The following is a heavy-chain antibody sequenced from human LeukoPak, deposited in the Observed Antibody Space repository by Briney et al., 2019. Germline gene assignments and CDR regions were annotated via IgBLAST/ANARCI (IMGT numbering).Heavy chain of an antibody. Sequence: PGGSLRLSCAASGFTFSSYAMSWGRQAPGKGLEWCSAISGSGGSTYYADSVKGRFTISRDNSKNTLYLQMNSLRAEDTAVYYCAKCVWLRFRVFYGMDVWGQGTTVTVSS. D-gene: IGHD5-12*01. J-gene: IGHJ6*02. CDR1: GFTFSSYA. CDR3: AKCVWLRFRVFYGMDV. CDR2: ISGSGGST. V-gene: IGHV3-23*01.